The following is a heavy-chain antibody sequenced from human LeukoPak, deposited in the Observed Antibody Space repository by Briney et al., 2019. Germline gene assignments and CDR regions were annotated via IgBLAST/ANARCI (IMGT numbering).Heavy chain of an antibody. J-gene: IGHJ4*02. CDR1: GGSISSTNW. Sequence: SGTLSLTCAVSGGSISSTNWWSWVRQPPGKGLEWIGEVDHSGSTKYNPALKSRVTISVDKSKNQFSLRLSSVTAVDTAVYYCARNDHESSRFDYWGQGTLVTVSS. V-gene: IGHV4-4*02. CDR2: VDHSGST. CDR3: ARNDHESSRFDY. D-gene: IGHD3-22*01.